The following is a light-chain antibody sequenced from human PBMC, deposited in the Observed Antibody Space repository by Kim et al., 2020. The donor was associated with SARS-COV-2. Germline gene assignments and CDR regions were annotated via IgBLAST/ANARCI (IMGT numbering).Light chain of an antibody. CDR2: EVT. J-gene: IGLJ2*01. Sequence: QSIPISCTGTNNDVGGYNYLSWHQQHPGKAPKFMIYEVTKRPSGVSNRFSGSKSGNTAYLTISGLQPEDEADYYCSSYSSTDTVVFGGGTQLTVL. V-gene: IGLV2-14*03. CDR1: NNDVGGYNY. CDR3: SSYSSTDTVV.